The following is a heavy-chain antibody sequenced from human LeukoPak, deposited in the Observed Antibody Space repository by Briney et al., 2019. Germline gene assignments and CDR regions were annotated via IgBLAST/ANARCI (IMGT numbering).Heavy chain of an antibody. J-gene: IGHJ4*02. V-gene: IGHV4-39*07. CDR3: AVGVSSGYYYSIDY. Sequence: SETLSLTCTVSGDSISSRNYYWGWIRQPPGKGLEWIGSIYYSGSTNYNPSLKSRVTMSVDTSKNQFSLKLSSVTAADTAVYYCAVGVSSGYYYSIDYWGQGTLVTVSS. CDR1: GDSISSRNYY. CDR2: IYYSGST. D-gene: IGHD3-22*01.